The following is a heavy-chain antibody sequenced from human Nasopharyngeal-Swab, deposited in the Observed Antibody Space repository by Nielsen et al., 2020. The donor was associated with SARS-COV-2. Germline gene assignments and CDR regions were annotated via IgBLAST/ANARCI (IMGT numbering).Heavy chain of an antibody. D-gene: IGHD1-26*01. J-gene: IGHJ3*02. CDR3: ARSVGSFYGQGAFDI. CDR1: GFTFGAYA. V-gene: IGHV3-49*01. CDR2: IRSKTYGGAP. Sequence: GGSLRLSCTTSGFTFGAYAMSWFRQAPGKGLVWVGFIRSKTYGGAPEYAATVKGRFTISRDGAESIANLQMNSLETEDTGVYYCARSVGSFYGQGAFDIWGQGTMVTVSS.